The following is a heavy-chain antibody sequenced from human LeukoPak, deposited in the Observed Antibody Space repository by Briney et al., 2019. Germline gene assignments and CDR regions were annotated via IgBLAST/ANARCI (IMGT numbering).Heavy chain of an antibody. J-gene: IGHJ4*02. CDR1: GGSISSGSYY. V-gene: IGHV4-61*02. CDR2: IYTSGST. D-gene: IGHD6-13*01. Sequence: SETLSLTCTVSGGSISSGSYYWSWIRQPAGKGLEWIGRIYTSGSTNYNPSLKSRVTISVDTSKNQFSLRLSSVTAADTAVYYCARTPRGLYSSFTNFDYWGQGTLVTVSS. CDR3: ARTPRGLYSSFTNFDY.